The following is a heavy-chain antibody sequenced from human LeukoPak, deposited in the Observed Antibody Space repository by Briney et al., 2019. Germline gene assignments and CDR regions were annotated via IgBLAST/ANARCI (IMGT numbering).Heavy chain of an antibody. V-gene: IGHV3-11*01. J-gene: IGHJ5*01. D-gene: IGHD2-21*02. CDR2: ISSSSSTL. CDR1: GFTFSDYY. Sequence: PGGSLRLPCAASGFTFSDYYMSWIRQAPGKGLEWVSYISSSSSTLSYADSVKGRFTIPRDNAKNSLFLQMNSLRAEDTAVYYCVRDVTGWPNWFDSWGQGTLVTVSS. CDR3: VRDVTGWPNWFDS.